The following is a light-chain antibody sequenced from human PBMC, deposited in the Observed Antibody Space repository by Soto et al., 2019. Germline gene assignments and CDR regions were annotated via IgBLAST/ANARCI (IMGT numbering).Light chain of an antibody. J-gene: IGKJ1*01. CDR3: HQYGSSHRT. V-gene: IGKV3-20*01. CDR1: QSLSSSY. CDR2: GVS. Sequence: EIVLTQSPGTLSLSPGERATLSCRASQSLSSSYLAWYQQKPGQAPRLLVYGVSNRPTGIPDRFSGSGSGTDFTLTISRLEPEDFAVYYCHQYGSSHRTFGQGTKVEIK.